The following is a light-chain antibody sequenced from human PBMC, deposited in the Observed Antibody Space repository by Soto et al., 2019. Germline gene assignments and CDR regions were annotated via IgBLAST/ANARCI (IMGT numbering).Light chain of an antibody. V-gene: IGLV1-47*01. CDR3: AAWDDSLSGPV. CDR2: RNN. J-gene: IGLJ3*02. Sequence: QPVLTQPPSGSGTPGQRVTISCSGSRSNIGSNYVYWYQQLPGTAPKLLTYRNNQRPSGVPDRFSGSKSGTSASLAISGLRSEDEADYYCAAWDDSLSGPVFGEGTKVTVL. CDR1: RSNIGSNY.